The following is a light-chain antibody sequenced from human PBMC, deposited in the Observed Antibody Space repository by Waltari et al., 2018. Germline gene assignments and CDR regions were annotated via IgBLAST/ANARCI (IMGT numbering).Light chain of an antibody. CDR3: SSYAGSNTYV. CDR2: DVN. CDR1: SRDVGGYNF. Sequence: QSALTQPPSASGSPGPSVTISCTETSRDVGGYNFVSWYQQHPGKAPKLMISDVNKRPSGVPDRFSGSKSGDTASLTVSGLQAEDEADYYCSSYAGSNTYVFGTGTRVTVL. J-gene: IGLJ1*01. V-gene: IGLV2-8*01.